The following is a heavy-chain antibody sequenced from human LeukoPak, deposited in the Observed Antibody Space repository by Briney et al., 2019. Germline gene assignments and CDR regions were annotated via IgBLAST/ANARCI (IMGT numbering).Heavy chain of an antibody. CDR3: ARVPFRSGSPNQNPVDY. D-gene: IGHD3-22*01. Sequence: GGSLRLSCAASGFTFDDYGMSWVRQAPGKGLEWVSGINWNGGSTGYAYSVKGRFTISRDNAKNSLYLQMNSLRAEDTALYYCARVPFRSGSPNQNPVDYRGQGTLVTVSS. V-gene: IGHV3-20*04. CDR2: INWNGGST. J-gene: IGHJ4*02. CDR1: GFTFDDYG.